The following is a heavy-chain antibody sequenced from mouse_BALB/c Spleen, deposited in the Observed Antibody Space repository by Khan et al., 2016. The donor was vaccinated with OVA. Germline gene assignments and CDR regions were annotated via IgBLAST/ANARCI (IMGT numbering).Heavy chain of an antibody. CDR1: GFTFSDYY. D-gene: IGHD2-1*01. Sequence: EVELVESGGGLVKPGGSLKLSCAASGFTFSDYYMYWVRQTPEKRLEWVATISDGGIYTYYPDSVKGRFTITRDDAKNNLYLQMCSLKSEDTAMFYCVRGFYGNPFAYWGQGTLVTVSA. CDR3: VRGFYGNPFAY. J-gene: IGHJ3*01. V-gene: IGHV5-4*02. CDR2: ISDGGIYT.